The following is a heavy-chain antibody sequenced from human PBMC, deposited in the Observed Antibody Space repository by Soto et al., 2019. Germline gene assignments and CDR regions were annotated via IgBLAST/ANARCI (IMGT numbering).Heavy chain of an antibody. D-gene: IGHD3-22*01. CDR3: ARVWYYDSSGDYAFDY. CDR2: ISAYDGQT. J-gene: IGHJ4*02. Sequence: QVQLVQSGAEVKKPGASVRVSCKASGYGVSNYGVSWVRQAPGQGLEWMGWISAYDGQTNYTKKFKGRVTMTTDTSSSTAYMEMRSLRSDDTAVYYCARVWYYDSSGDYAFDYWGLVKLVTVSS. V-gene: IGHV1-18*01. CDR1: GYGVSNYG.